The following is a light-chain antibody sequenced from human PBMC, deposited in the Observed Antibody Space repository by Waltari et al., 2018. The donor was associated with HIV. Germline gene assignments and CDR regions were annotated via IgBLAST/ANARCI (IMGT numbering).Light chain of an antibody. CDR2: EVS. CDR3: SSYAGSNNWV. Sequence: QPALTQPPSASGSPGQSVTISCTGTSSDVGGYNYVSWYQQHPGKAPKLMIYEVSKRPSGVPDRFSGSKSGNTASLTVSGLQAEDEADYYCSSYAGSNNWVFGGGTKLIVL. V-gene: IGLV2-8*01. CDR1: SSDVGGYNY. J-gene: IGLJ3*02.